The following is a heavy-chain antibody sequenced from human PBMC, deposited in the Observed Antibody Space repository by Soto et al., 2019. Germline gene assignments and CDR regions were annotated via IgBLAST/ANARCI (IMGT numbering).Heavy chain of an antibody. D-gene: IGHD2-2*01. Sequence: QVQLVASGGGLVKPGGSLRLSCAASGFTFSDYYMSWFRQAPGKGLEWVSYISSRTSDTGYADSVKGRVTISRDNAKNSLFLQMNSLRAEDTAVYYCATGGFCSSANCYPPENWCQGTLVTVSS. V-gene: IGHV3-11*06. CDR2: ISSRTSDT. CDR1: GFTFSDYY. J-gene: IGHJ4*02. CDR3: ATGGFCSSANCYPPEN.